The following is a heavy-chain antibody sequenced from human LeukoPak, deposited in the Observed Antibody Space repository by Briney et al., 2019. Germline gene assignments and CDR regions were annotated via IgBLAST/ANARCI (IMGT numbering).Heavy chain of an antibody. J-gene: IGHJ4*02. CDR1: GFTFSSYA. Sequence: GGPLRLSCAASGFTFSSYAMSWVRQAPGKGLEWVSAISGSGGSTYYADSVKGRFTISRDNSKNTLYLQMNSLRAEDTAVYYCAKFAFRSGTYDILTGYYSDYWGQGTLVTVSS. CDR2: ISGSGGST. CDR3: AKFAFRSGTYDILTGYYSDY. V-gene: IGHV3-23*01. D-gene: IGHD3-9*01.